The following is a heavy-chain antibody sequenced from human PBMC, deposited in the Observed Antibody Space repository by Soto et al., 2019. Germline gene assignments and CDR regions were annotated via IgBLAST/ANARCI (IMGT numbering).Heavy chain of an antibody. D-gene: IGHD3-22*01. CDR1: GDSIISIYH. CDR2: IFHTGTT. CDR3: ARGMHLDYYDSSDAFDI. J-gene: IGHJ3*02. V-gene: IGHV4-38-2*02. Sequence: SETLSLTRTVSGDSIISIYHWAWIRPPPGRSLEWSASIFHTGTTYYTPSLKSRVTISVDTSKNQFSLRLSSVTAADTAVYYCARGMHLDYYDSSDAFDIWGQGTMVT.